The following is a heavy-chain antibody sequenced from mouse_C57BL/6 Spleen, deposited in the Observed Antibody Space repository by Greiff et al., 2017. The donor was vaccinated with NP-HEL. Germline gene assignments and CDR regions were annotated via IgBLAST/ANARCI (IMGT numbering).Heavy chain of an antibody. CDR1: GYTFTDYY. CDR3: ASSTHYYAMDY. Sequence: EVQLQQSGPELVKPGASVKISCKASGYTFTDYYMNWVKQSHGKSLEWIGDINPNNGGTSYNQKFKGKATLTVDKSSSTAYMELRSLTSEDSAVYYCASSTHYYAMDYWGQGTSVTVSS. V-gene: IGHV1-26*01. CDR2: INPNNGGT. J-gene: IGHJ4*01. D-gene: IGHD5-1*01.